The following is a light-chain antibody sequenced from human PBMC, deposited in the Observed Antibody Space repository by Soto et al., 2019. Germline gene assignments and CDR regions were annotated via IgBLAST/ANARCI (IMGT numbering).Light chain of an antibody. CDR1: QSVSSSY. CDR2: GAS. CDR3: QQYGSSPHT. Sequence: EIVLTQSPGTLSLSPGERATLSCRASQSVSSSYLAWYQHKPGQAPRLLIYGASSRATGIPDRFSGSGSGTDFTLTISRLEPDEFAVYYCQQYGSSPHTFGQGNKLEIK. V-gene: IGKV3-20*01. J-gene: IGKJ2*01.